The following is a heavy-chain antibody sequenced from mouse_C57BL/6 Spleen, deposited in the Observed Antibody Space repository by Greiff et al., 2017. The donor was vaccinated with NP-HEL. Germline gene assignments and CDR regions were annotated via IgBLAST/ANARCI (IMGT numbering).Heavy chain of an antibody. J-gene: IGHJ3*01. CDR1: GFTFGDYY. V-gene: IGHV5-16*01. CDR3: ARGGPIYYDYDGAWFAY. Sequence: EVKLVESEGGLVQPGSSMKLSCTASGFTFGDYYMAWVRQVPDKGLEWVANINYDGSSTYYLDSLKSRFIISRDNAKNILYLQMSSLTSEDTATYYCARGGPIYYDYDGAWFAYWGQGTLVTVSA. D-gene: IGHD2-4*01. CDR2: INYDGSST.